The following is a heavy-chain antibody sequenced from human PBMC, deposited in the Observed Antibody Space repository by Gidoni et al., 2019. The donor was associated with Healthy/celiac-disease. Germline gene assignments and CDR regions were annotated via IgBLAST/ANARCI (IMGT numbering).Heavy chain of an antibody. D-gene: IGHD5-18*01. V-gene: IGHV4-4*02. J-gene: IGHJ6*02. CDR3: AGGGFSYGLGGMDV. CDR1: GDSISRNNW. Sequence: QVQLQESGPGLVKPSGTLSLTCAVSGDSISRNNWWSGVRQPPGKGLEWLGEIYLSGSTNYNPSRKSRVTISVDKSKNQFSLKLSSVTAADTAVYYCAGGGFSYGLGGMDVWGQGTTVTVSS. CDR2: IYLSGST.